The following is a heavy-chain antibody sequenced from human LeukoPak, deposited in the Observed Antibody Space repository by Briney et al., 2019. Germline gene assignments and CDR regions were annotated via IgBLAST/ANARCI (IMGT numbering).Heavy chain of an antibody. J-gene: IGHJ4*02. V-gene: IGHV3-43*02. CDR2: ISGDGINT. Sequence: GGSLRLSCATSGFTFDSFAMHWVRQVPGKGLEWISFISGDGINTYYADSVKGRFTMSRDNSKYSLYLQMATLKTEDSSLYYCAKGDWNDVPRDSWGQGTLVTVSS. CDR3: AKGDWNDVPRDS. CDR1: GFTFDSFA. D-gene: IGHD1-1*01.